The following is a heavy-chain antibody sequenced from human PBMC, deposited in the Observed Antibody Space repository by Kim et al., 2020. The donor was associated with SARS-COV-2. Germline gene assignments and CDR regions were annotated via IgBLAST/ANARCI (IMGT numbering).Heavy chain of an antibody. CDR2: ISWDGGST. CDR1: GFTFDDYT. J-gene: IGHJ6*02. CDR3: AKDNGGYCTNGVCYRYYYGMDV. D-gene: IGHD2-8*01. Sequence: GGSLRLSCAASGFTFDDYTMHWVRQAPGKGLEWVSLISWDGGSTYYADSVKGRFTISRDNSKNSLYLQMNSLRTEDTALYYCAKDNGGYCTNGVCYRYYYGMDVWGQGTTVTVSS. V-gene: IGHV3-43*01.